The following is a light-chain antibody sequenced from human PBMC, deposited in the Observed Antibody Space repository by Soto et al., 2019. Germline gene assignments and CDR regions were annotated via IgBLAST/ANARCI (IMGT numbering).Light chain of an antibody. J-gene: IGLJ1*01. CDR3: AAWNDNLNGPSYV. V-gene: IGLV1-44*01. CDR1: SSNIGSNA. Sequence: QSVLTQPPSASGTPGQKVTISCSGSSSNIGSNAVNWYQQVPGTAPKLLIYSDDQRPSGVPDRFSGSKSGTSASLAISGLQSEDEADYICAAWNDNLNGPSYVFGTGLKVTVL. CDR2: SDD.